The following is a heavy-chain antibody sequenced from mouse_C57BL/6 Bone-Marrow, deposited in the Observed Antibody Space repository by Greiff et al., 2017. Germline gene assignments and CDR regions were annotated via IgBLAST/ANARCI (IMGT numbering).Heavy chain of an antibody. J-gene: IGHJ3*01. V-gene: IGHV1-62-2*01. CDR3: ARHEGRSIYDGYDSGFAY. CDR2: FYPGSGSI. D-gene: IGHD2-2*01. Sequence: QVQLQQSGAELVKPGASVKLSCKASGYTFTEYTIHWVKQRSGQGLEWIGWFYPGSGSIKYNEKFKDKATLTADTSSSTVYMELSRLTSADSAVYFCARHEGRSIYDGYDSGFAYWGQGTLVTVSA. CDR1: GYTFTEYT.